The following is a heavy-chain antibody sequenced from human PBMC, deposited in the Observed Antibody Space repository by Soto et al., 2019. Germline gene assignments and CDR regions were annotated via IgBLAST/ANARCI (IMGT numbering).Heavy chain of an antibody. CDR1: GFTFSSYA. D-gene: IGHD3-22*01. CDR2: ISGSGGST. CDR3: AKAVWYYDSSGYDY. Sequence: LRLSCAASGFTFSSYAMSWVRQAPGKGLEWVSAISGSGGSTYYADSVKGRFTISRDNSKNTLYLQMNSLRAEDTAVYYCAKAVWYYDSSGYDYWGQGTLVTVSS. J-gene: IGHJ4*02. V-gene: IGHV3-23*01.